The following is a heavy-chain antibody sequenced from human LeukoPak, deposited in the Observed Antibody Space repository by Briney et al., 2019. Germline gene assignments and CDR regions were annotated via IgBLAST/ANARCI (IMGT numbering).Heavy chain of an antibody. CDR3: AKDYGSGRDYQDAFDI. D-gene: IGHD3-10*01. CDR2: ISGSGGST. CDR1: GFTFSSYG. J-gene: IGHJ3*02. V-gene: IGHV3-23*01. Sequence: PGGSLRLSCAASGFTFSSYGMSWVRQAPGKGLEWVSAISGSGGSTYYADSVKGRFTISRDNSKNTLYLQMNSLRAENTAVYYCAKDYGSGRDYQDAFDIWGQGTMVTVSS.